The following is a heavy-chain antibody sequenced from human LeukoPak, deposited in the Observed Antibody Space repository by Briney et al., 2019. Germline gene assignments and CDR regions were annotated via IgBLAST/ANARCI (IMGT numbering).Heavy chain of an antibody. CDR3: AIPYDSSGYYFGYFQH. CDR2: ISGSGGST. V-gene: IGHV3-23*01. Sequence: GGSLRLSCAASGLTFSSYAMSWVRQAPGKGLEWVSAISGSGGSTYYADSVKGRFTISRDNSKNTLYLQMNSLRAEDTAVYYCAIPYDSSGYYFGYFQHWGQGTLVTVSS. J-gene: IGHJ1*01. CDR1: GLTFSSYA. D-gene: IGHD3-22*01.